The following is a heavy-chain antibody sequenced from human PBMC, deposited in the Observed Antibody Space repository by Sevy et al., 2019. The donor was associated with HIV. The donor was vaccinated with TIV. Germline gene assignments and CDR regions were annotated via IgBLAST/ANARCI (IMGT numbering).Heavy chain of an antibody. CDR3: ATGRQGATFGY. CDR2: IAFDGSSR. Sequence: GGSLRLSCTVSGLSFSIYPMNWVRQAPGKGLEWVAVIAFDGSSRFYSDSVRGRFTISRDNTKNTLYLQMHSLRPEDSASYYCATGRQGATFGYWGQGTLVTVSS. V-gene: IGHV3-30-3*01. D-gene: IGHD1-26*01. J-gene: IGHJ4*02. CDR1: GLSFSIYP.